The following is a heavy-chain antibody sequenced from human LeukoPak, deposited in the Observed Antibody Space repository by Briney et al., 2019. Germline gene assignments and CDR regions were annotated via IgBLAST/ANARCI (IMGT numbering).Heavy chain of an antibody. D-gene: IGHD3-10*01. J-gene: IGHJ4*02. CDR1: GLTFSSNG. CDR3: GISRGRWEILDY. CDR2: IRYDGSNK. V-gene: IGHV3-30*02. Sequence: GGSLRLSCAASGLTFSSNGMHWVRQAPGKGLEWVTFIRYDGSNKYYADSVKGRFTISRDNSKNTVYLQMHSLRAEHTAVYLWGISRGRWEILDYWGQETLVTVSS.